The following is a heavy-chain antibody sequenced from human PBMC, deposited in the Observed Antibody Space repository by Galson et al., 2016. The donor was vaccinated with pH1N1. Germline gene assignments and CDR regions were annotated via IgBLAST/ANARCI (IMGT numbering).Heavy chain of an antibody. V-gene: IGHV3-33*01. Sequence: SLRLSCAASGFTFSSYGMHWVRQAPGKGLGWVAVIWYDGSNKYYADSVKGRFTISRDNSKNTLYLQMNSLRAEDTAVYYCARAIGSRSAYWGQGTLVTVSS. CDR1: GFTFSSYG. D-gene: IGHD3-16*02. J-gene: IGHJ4*02. CDR3: ARAIGSRSAY. CDR2: IWYDGSNK.